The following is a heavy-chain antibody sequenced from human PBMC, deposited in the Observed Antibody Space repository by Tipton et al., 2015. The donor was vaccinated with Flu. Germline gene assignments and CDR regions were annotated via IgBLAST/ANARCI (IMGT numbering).Heavy chain of an antibody. CDR1: GGSIGSYY. CDR3: ARRDYSNYVSDPKSWFDP. D-gene: IGHD4-11*01. CDR2: VSRPGST. J-gene: IGHJ5*02. Sequence: TLSLTCTVSGGSIGSYYWNWIRQFPGKGLEWIGTVSRPGSTVYNPSLKSRVTISIDTSKNQFSLNMKSVTAADTAVYYCARRDYSNYVSDPKSWFDPWGQGTLVAVSS. V-gene: IGHV4-59*08.